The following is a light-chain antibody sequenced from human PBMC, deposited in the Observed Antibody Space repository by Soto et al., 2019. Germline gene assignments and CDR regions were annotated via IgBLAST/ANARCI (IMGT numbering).Light chain of an antibody. CDR1: QSVNRNY. Sequence: EIVLTQSPGTLSLSPGERATLSCRASQSVNRNYIAWYQQKPGQAPRLLFYGASSRVTGIPQRLSGSGSGTDFTLTISSLQPDDFATYYCQQYNTYSTFGQGTRLEIK. CDR2: GAS. V-gene: IGKV3-20*01. CDR3: QQYNTYST. J-gene: IGKJ5*01.